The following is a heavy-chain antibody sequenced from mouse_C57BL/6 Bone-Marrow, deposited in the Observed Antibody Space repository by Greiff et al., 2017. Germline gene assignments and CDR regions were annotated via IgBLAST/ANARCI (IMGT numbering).Heavy chain of an antibody. V-gene: IGHV1-81*01. CDR3: PFMYVGYDVFAY. D-gene: IGHD2-2*01. J-gene: IGHJ3*01. CDR2: IYPRSGNT. Sequence: QVQLQQSGAELARPGASVKLSCKAPGYTFTSYGISWVKQRTGQGLEWIGEIYPRSGNTYYNEKFKGKATLTADNSSSTAYMELRSLPSEDSAVYFCPFMYVGYDVFAYGGQGTLVTVSA. CDR1: GYTFTSYG.